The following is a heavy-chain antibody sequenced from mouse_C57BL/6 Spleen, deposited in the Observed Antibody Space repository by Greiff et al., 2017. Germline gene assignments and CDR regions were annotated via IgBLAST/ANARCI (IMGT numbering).Heavy chain of an antibody. V-gene: IGHV7-3*01. CDR1: GFTFTDYY. J-gene: IGHJ1*03. CDR3: ARRIGGGLFDV. Sequence: EVMLVESGGGLVQPGGSLSLSCAASGFTFTDYYMSWVRQPPGKALEWLGFIRNKANGYTTEYSASVKGRFTISRDNSQSILYLQMNALRAEDSATYYCARRIGGGLFDVWGTGTTVTVSS. D-gene: IGHD2-14*01. CDR2: IRNKANGYTT.